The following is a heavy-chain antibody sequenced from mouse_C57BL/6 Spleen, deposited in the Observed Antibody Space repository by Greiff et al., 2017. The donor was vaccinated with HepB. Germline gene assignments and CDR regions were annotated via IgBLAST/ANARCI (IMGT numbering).Heavy chain of an antibody. CDR3: ARGDGYYVSFDY. Sequence: DVKLVESGGGLVKPGGSLKLSCAASGFTFSSYAMSWVRQTPEKRLEWVATISDGGSYTYYPDNVKGRFTISRDNAKNNLYLQMSHLKSEDTAMYYCARGDGYYVSFDYWGQGTTLTVSS. CDR1: GFTFSSYA. J-gene: IGHJ2*01. V-gene: IGHV5-4*03. CDR2: ISDGGSYT. D-gene: IGHD2-3*01.